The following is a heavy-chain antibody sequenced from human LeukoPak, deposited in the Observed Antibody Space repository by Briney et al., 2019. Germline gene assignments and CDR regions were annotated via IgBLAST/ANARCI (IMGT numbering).Heavy chain of an antibody. CDR3: AKGGSGGAHFDY. Sequence: GGSLRLSCAASGFTFDDYAMHWVRQAPGKGLEWVSGISWNSGRIGHADSLKCRFTISRDNAKNSLYLQMNSLRAEATAVYYCAKGGSGGAHFDYWGQGTLVTVSS. CDR1: GFTFDDYA. J-gene: IGHJ4*02. CDR2: ISWNSGRI. V-gene: IGHV3-9*01. D-gene: IGHD3-10*01.